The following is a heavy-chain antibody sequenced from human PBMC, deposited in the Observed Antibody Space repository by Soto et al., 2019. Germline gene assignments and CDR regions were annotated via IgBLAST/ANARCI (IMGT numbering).Heavy chain of an antibody. CDR1: GYTFTSYA. D-gene: IGHD3-3*01. CDR3: ARHNTIFGVVIAAELDY. V-gene: IGHV1-3*01. CDR2: INAGNGNT. Sequence: QVQLVQSGAEVKKPGASVKVSCKASGYTFTSYAMHWVRQAPGQRPEWMGWINAGNGNTKYSQKFQGRITITRDTSASTAYMELSSLRSDDTAVYYCARHNTIFGVVIAAELDYWGQGTLVTVSS. J-gene: IGHJ4*02.